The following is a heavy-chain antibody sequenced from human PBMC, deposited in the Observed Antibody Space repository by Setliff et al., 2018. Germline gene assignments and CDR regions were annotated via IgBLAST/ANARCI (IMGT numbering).Heavy chain of an antibody. Sequence: GASVKVSCKASGYILNSYGISWVRQAPGQGLEWMGWISSYNEITNYAQRFQGRVTLTTDMSTSAAYMELRSLGSDDTAVYYCAISTLSICSGGTCPNVFDVWGQGTMVTVSS. D-gene: IGHD2-15*01. J-gene: IGHJ3*01. CDR1: GYILNSYG. CDR3: AISTLSICSGGTCPNVFDV. CDR2: ISSYNEIT. V-gene: IGHV1-18*01.